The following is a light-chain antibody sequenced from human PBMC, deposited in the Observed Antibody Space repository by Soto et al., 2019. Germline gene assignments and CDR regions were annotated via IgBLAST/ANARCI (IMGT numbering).Light chain of an antibody. Sequence: DIQMTQSPPTLSASVGDRVTITCRASQPISSWLAWYHQKPGKAPKLLIYHASSLESGVPSRFSGSGSGTEFTLTISCLQPEDFGIYYCQQYENYWTFGQGTKVEIK. J-gene: IGKJ1*01. CDR2: HAS. CDR3: QQYENYWT. V-gene: IGKV1-5*01. CDR1: QPISSW.